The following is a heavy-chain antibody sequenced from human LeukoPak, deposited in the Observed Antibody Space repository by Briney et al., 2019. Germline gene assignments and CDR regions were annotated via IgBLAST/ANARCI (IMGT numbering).Heavy chain of an antibody. D-gene: IGHD3-22*01. V-gene: IGHV3-23*01. CDR1: GFTFISYA. Sequence: GGSLRLSXAASGFTFISYAMSWVRQAPGKGLEWVSGISSSGGSTHYADSVKGRFTISRDNSNKMLYLQMNSLRAEDTAVYYCAKDRLGSSGYYSTFDYWGQGTLVTVSS. J-gene: IGHJ4*02. CDR3: AKDRLGSSGYYSTFDY. CDR2: ISSSGGST.